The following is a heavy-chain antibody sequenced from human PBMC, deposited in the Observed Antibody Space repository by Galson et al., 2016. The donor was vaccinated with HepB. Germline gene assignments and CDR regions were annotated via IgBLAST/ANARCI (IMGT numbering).Heavy chain of an antibody. CDR1: GFRFSIYN. CDR2: IGSSGNTI. V-gene: IGHV3-48*01. J-gene: IGHJ4*02. D-gene: IGHD1-26*01. CDR3: ARGDVVGAESFDY. Sequence: SLRLSCAASGFRFSIYNMNWVRLAPGKGLEWISYIGSSGNTIHYADSVRGRFTISRDTAKNSLFLQMDSLRAEDTAFYYCARGDVVGAESFDYWGRGTLVTVSS.